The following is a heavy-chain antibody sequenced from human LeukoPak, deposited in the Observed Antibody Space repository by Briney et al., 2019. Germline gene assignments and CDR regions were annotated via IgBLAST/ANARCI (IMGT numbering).Heavy chain of an antibody. CDR2: LDTSGDT. CDR1: GFSFSGDI. J-gene: IGHJ6*01. Sequence: PGGSLRLSCAASGFSFSGDIMSWVRPAPGKGLEWVSHLDTSGDTYYADSVKDRFTISIDNSKKTLYLQMNSLRAEDTAVYYSAKNRPEDVWGKGTTVTVSP. CDR3: AKNRPEDV. V-gene: IGHV3-23*01.